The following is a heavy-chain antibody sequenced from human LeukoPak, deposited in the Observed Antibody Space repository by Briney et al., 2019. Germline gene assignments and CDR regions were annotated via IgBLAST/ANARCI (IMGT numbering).Heavy chain of an antibody. Sequence: ASVKVSCKASGGTFSSYAISWVRQAPGQGLEWMGGIIPIFGTANYAQKFQGRVTITADESTSTAYMELNSLRSEDTAVYYCARDRLGYGSGSYYPDAFDIWGQGTMVTVSS. D-gene: IGHD3-10*01. CDR1: GGTFSSYA. J-gene: IGHJ3*02. CDR3: ARDRLGYGSGSYYPDAFDI. CDR2: IIPIFGTA. V-gene: IGHV1-69*13.